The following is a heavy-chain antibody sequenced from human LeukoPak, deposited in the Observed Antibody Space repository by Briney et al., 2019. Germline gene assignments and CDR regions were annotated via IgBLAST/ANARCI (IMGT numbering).Heavy chain of an antibody. Sequence: ASVKVSCKASGYTFTSYDINWVRQATGQGLEWMGWMNPNSGNTGYAQKFQGRITMTRNTSISTAYMELSSLTSEDTAVYYCARDKDIGGSFDCWGQGTLVTVSS. D-gene: IGHD5-12*01. CDR3: ARDKDIGGSFDC. CDR1: GYTFTSYD. V-gene: IGHV1-8*01. J-gene: IGHJ4*02. CDR2: MNPNSGNT.